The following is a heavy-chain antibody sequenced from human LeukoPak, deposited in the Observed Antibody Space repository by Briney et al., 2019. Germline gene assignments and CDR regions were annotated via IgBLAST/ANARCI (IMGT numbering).Heavy chain of an antibody. V-gene: IGHV4-38-2*02. J-gene: IGHJ2*01. CDR3: ARDVGGYRYGYRPTELYWYFDL. CDR1: GYSISSGYY. Sequence: SETLSLTCTVSGYSISSGYYWGWIRQPPGKGLEWIGSIYHSGSTNYNPSLKSRVTISIDTSKNQFSLKLSSVTAADTAVYYCARDVGGYRYGYRPTELYWYFDLWGRGTLVTVSS. CDR2: IYHSGST. D-gene: IGHD5-18*01.